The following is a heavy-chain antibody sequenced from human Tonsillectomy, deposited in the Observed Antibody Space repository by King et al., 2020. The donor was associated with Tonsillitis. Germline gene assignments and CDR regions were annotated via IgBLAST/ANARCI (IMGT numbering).Heavy chain of an antibody. CDR1: GGSISSYY. CDR2: IYDSGST. CDR3: SRGSNIAAAGTGYYFDY. D-gene: IGHD6-13*01. J-gene: IGHJ4*02. V-gene: IGHV4-59*01. Sequence: VQLQESGPGLVKPSETLSLTCTVSGGSISSYYWSWIRQPPGKGLEWVGYIYDSGSTNYNPSLKSRGTISVDTYNNQLSLKLSSVTAADTAVYYCSRGSNIAAAGTGYYFDYWGQGTLVAVSS.